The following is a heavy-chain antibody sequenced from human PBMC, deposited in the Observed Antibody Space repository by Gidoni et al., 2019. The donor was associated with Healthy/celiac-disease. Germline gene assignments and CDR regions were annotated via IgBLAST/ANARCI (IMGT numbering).Heavy chain of an antibody. J-gene: IGHJ4*02. D-gene: IGHD3-3*01. CDR3: ARGITIFGVVSYALDFDY. CDR2: INPSGGST. V-gene: IGHV1-46*03. Sequence: QVQLVQSGAEVKKPGASVKVSCKASGYTFTRYYMHWVRQAPGQGLEWMGIINPSGGSTSYAQKFQGRVTMTRDTSTSTVYMELSSLRSEDTAVYFCARGITIFGVVSYALDFDYWGQGTLVTVSS. CDR1: GYTFTRYY.